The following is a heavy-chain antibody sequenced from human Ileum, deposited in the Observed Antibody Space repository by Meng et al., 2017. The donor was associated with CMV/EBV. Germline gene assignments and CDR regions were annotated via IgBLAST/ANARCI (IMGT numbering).Heavy chain of an antibody. V-gene: IGHV4-39*07. D-gene: IGHD1-26*01. J-gene: IGHJ4*02. CDR3: ARDLTNKWFYY. Sequence: QMQLQESGPGLVKPAETLSLTCTASGDPISSGSHSWAWFRQPPGKRLEWIGSMYFSGIADYNPSLKSRVTISLHATQKQFSLRLTPVTAADSAVYFCARDLTNKWFYYWGQGTLVTVSS. CDR2: MYFSGIA. CDR1: GDPISSGSHS.